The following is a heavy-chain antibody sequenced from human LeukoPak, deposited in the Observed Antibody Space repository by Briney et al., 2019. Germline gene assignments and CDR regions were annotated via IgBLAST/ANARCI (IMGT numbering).Heavy chain of an antibody. V-gene: IGHV3-21*01. Sequence: GGSLRLSCAASGFTFSSYSMNWVRQAPGKGLEWVSSISSSSSYIYYADSVKGRFTISRDNAKNSLYLQMNSLRAEDTAVYYCARGPIDSSSWYDDPYNWFDPWGQGTLVAVSS. J-gene: IGHJ5*02. D-gene: IGHD6-13*01. CDR2: ISSSSSYI. CDR3: ARGPIDSSSWYDDPYNWFDP. CDR1: GFTFSSYS.